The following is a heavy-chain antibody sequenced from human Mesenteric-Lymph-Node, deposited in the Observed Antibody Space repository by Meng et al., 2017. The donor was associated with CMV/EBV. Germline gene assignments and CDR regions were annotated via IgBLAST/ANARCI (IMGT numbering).Heavy chain of an antibody. J-gene: IGHJ5*02. CDR3: AGGIAAAGSRWFDP. V-gene: IGHV1-69*02. D-gene: IGHD6-13*01. CDR1: GGPFSSYT. CDR2: FIPILGIA. Sequence: QVQLVQSGAEVKKPGSSLKVSCKASGGPFSSYTIRWVRQAPGQGLEWMGRFIPILGIANYAQKFQGRVTITADKSTSTAYMELSSLRSEDTAVYYCAGGIAAAGSRWFDPWGQGTLVTVS.